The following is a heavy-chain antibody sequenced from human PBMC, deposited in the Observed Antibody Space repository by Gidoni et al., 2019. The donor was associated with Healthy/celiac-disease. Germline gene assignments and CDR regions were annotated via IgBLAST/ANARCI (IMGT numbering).Heavy chain of an antibody. Sequence: QVQLQHGGAGRLRPAATRSRTCAVHGGSFIGYYWSWSRQPPGQGLEWIGKSNHSGSTNNNPSLQSRVTISVVTSKNQFSLKLSSVTAPDTDVYYCAREVTTVVTGVGDYFDIWGQGTMVTVSS. CDR1: GGSFIGYY. V-gene: IGHV4-34*01. CDR3: AREVTTVVTGVGDYFDI. J-gene: IGHJ3*02. D-gene: IGHD4-17*01. CDR2: SNHSGST.